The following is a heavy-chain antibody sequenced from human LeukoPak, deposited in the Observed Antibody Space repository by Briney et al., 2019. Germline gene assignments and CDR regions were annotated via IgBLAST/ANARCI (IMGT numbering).Heavy chain of an antibody. CDR1: GGSISRYY. D-gene: IGHD2-15*01. CDR2: IYSSENT. J-gene: IGHJ5*02. CDR3: ARERSRIVDP. Sequence: PSETLSLTCTVSGGSISRYYWSWIRQPPGKGLEWIGYIYSSENTYYNPSLNSRVTISVDTSKNQFSLKLSSVTAADTAVYYCARERSRIVDPWGQGTLVTVSS. V-gene: IGHV4-59*01.